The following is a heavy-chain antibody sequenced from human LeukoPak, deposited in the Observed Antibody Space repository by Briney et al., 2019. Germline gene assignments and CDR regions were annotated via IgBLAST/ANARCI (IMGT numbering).Heavy chain of an antibody. J-gene: IGHJ5*02. D-gene: IGHD3-10*01. Sequence: PGGSLRLSCAASGFTFSDYYMSWIRQAPGKGLEWVSYISSSGGTIYYADSVKGRFTISRDNAKNSLYLQMNSLRAEDTAVYYCARDPFASYWFDPWGQGTLVTVSS. CDR1: GFTFSDYY. CDR3: ARDPFASYWFDP. CDR2: ISSSGGTI. V-gene: IGHV3-11*01.